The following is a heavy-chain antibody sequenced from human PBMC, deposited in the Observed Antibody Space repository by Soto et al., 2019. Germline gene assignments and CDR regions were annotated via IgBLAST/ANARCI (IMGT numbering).Heavy chain of an antibody. Sequence: GGSLRLSCAASGFTVSSNYMSWVRQAPGKGLEWVSVIYSGGSTYYADSVKGRFTISRHNSKNTLYLQMNSLRAEDTAVYYCARVEFRDYYYMDVWGKGTTVTVSS. V-gene: IGHV3-53*04. CDR1: GFTVSSNY. J-gene: IGHJ6*03. CDR2: IYSGGST. D-gene: IGHD3-10*01. CDR3: ARVEFRDYYYMDV.